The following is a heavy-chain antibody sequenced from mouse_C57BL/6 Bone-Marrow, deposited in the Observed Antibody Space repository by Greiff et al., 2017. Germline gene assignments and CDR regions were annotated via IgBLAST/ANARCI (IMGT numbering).Heavy chain of an antibody. CDR3: TPTYGSSFY. J-gene: IGHJ2*01. Sequence: EVQRVESGAELVRPGASVKLSCTASGFNIKDDYMHWVKQRPEQGLEWIGWIDPENGDTEYASKFQGKATITADTSSNTAYLQLSSLTSEDTAVYYCTPTYGSSFYWGQGTTLTVSS. CDR2: IDPENGDT. V-gene: IGHV14-4*01. CDR1: GFNIKDDY. D-gene: IGHD1-1*01.